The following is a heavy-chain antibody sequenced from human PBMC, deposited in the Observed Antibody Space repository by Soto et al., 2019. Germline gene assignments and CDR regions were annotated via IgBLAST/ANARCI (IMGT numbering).Heavy chain of an antibody. CDR3: AERGREWQVPSDFKS. V-gene: IGHV3-30*03. J-gene: IGHJ5*01. Sequence: VQLVESGGGVVQPGRSLRLSCAASGFTFSDYAMHWVRQAPGKGLEWVAVVSHDGRNTHYADSVKGRFTISRDSSKHTVSLEITCLRAADTAVYYCAERGREWQVPSDFKSWGKAALVKVPS. CDR2: VSHDGRNT. CDR1: GFTFSDYA. D-gene: IGHD6-19*01.